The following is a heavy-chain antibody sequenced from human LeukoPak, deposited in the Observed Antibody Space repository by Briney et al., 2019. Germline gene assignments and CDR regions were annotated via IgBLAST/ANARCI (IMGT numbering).Heavy chain of an antibody. CDR3: AKAPIPCYYESSDYAYFDF. V-gene: IGHV3-23*01. D-gene: IGHD3-22*01. Sequence: GGSLRLSCTASGFTFGTSAMSWVRQAPGKGLEWVSSISGSGGSTYYADSVKGRFTISRDNSKNTLYLQMNSLRAEDTAVYYCAKAPIPCYYESSDYAYFDFWGQGTLVTVSS. J-gene: IGHJ4*02. CDR1: GFTFGTSA. CDR2: ISGSGGST.